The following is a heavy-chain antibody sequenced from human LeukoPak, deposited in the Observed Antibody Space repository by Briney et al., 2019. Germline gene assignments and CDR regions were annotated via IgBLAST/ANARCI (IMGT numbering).Heavy chain of an antibody. Sequence: PGRSLRLSCTASGFTFGDYAMSWVRQAPGKGLEWVGFIRSKAYGGTTEYVASVKGRFTISRDDSKSIAYLQMNSLKTEDTAVYYCTRDQTAPTIVVVPADWGQGTLVTVSS. D-gene: IGHD2-2*01. CDR2: IRSKAYGGTT. CDR1: GFTFGDYA. CDR3: TRDQTAPTIVVVPAD. V-gene: IGHV3-49*04. J-gene: IGHJ4*02.